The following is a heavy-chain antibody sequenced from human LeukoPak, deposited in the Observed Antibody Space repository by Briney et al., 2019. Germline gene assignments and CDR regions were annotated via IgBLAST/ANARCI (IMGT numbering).Heavy chain of an antibody. CDR1: GYTFTSYY. Sequence: ASVKVSCKASGYTFTSYYMHWVRQAPGQGLEWMGIINPSGGSTSYAQKFQGRVTMTRDTSTSTVYMELSSLRSEDTVVYYCARESYYDILTGSRGMDVWGKGTTVTVSS. CDR2: INPSGGST. V-gene: IGHV1-46*01. J-gene: IGHJ6*04. CDR3: ARESYYDILTGSRGMDV. D-gene: IGHD3-9*01.